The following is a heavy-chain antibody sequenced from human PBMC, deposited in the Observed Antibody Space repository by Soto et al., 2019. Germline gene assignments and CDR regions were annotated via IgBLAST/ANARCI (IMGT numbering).Heavy chain of an antibody. Sequence: QVQLQESGQGLVRPSQTLSLTCTVSGGSIRNDNFYWSFLRQRPGECLEWIGYISYSGYTAYHPSLERRAFISVDPSNSQYSLTLNSVTAADTAVYYCARDLEGIGTGRGAFVVWGRGTLVTVSS. V-gene: IGHV4-31*03. CDR3: ARDLEGIGTGRGAFVV. D-gene: IGHD3-3*01. J-gene: IGHJ3*01. CDR1: GGSIRNDNFY. CDR2: ISYSGYT.